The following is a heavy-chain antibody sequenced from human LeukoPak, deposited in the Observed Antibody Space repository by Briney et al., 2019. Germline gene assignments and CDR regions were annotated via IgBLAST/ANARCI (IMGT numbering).Heavy chain of an antibody. Sequence: SETLSLTCTVSGGSISSYYWSWIRQPPGKGLEWIGYIYYSGSTNYNPSLKSRVTISVDTSKNQFSLKLSSVTAADTAVYYCANTIVRATDPVYYYGMDVCGEGATCTVSS. CDR2: IYYSGST. CDR1: GGSISSYY. CDR3: ANTIVRATDPVYYYGMDV. J-gene: IGHJ6*01. V-gene: IGHV4-59*01. D-gene: IGHD2-2*01.